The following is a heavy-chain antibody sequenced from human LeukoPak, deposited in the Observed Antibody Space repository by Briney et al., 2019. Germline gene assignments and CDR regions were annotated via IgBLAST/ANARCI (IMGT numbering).Heavy chain of an antibody. D-gene: IGHD6-19*01. Sequence: SETLSLTCAVSGASVSSSNWWIWVRQPPKKGLEWIGEIHHSGSTNYNPSLKSRVTMSVDTSKNQISLRLSSVTAADTAVYYCTRGLYGSDSYWGQGNLVTVSS. CDR2: IHHSGST. J-gene: IGHJ4*02. CDR3: TRGLYGSDSY. V-gene: IGHV4-4*02. CDR1: GASVSSSNW.